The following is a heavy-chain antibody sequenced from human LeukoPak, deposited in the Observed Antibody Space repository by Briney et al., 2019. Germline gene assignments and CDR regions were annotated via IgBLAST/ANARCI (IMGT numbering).Heavy chain of an antibody. V-gene: IGHV3-23*01. D-gene: IGHD7-27*01. CDR1: GFTFSSYA. J-gene: IGHJ4*02. CDR2: ISGSGGST. Sequence: ESGGSLRLSCAASGFTFSSYAMSWVRQAPGKGLEWVSAISGSGGSTYYADSVKGRFTISRDNSKNTLYLQMNSLRAEDTAVYYCAKPGNGGPGLGRDYFDYWGQGTLVSVSS. CDR3: AKPGNGGPGLGRDYFDY.